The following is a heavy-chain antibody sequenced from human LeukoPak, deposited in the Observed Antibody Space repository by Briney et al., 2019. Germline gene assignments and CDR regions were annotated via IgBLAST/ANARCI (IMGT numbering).Heavy chain of an antibody. CDR2: IYYGGSA. V-gene: IGHV4-39*01. Sequence: SETLSLTCTVSGGSMSSSSYYWRWLRQPPGKGLEWVGSIYYGGSAYYNPSLESRLAISVDTSMSQFSLTLNSVTAADTAVYYCGTLRYNWNYYFESWGQGTLVTVSS. D-gene: IGHD1-7*01. J-gene: IGHJ4*02. CDR3: GTLRYNWNYYFES. CDR1: GGSMSSSSYY.